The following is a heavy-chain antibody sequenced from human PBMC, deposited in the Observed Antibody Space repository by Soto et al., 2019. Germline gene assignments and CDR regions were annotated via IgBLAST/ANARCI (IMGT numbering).Heavy chain of an antibody. CDR2: IWYDGSNK. CDR1: GFTFSSYG. V-gene: IGHV3-33*01. Sequence: QVQLVESGGGVVQPGRSLRLSCAASGFTFSSYGMHWVLQAPGKGLEWVAVIWYDGSNKYYADSVKGRFPISRDNSKNTLDLQMNSLRAEDTAVYYCAAPPGEYSSSSFMWYWGRCTLVTVFS. CDR3: AAPPGEYSSSSFMWY. D-gene: IGHD6-6*01. J-gene: IGHJ4*02.